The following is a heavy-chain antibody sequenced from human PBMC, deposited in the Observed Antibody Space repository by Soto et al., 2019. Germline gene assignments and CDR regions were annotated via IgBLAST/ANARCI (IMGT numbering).Heavy chain of an antibody. CDR2: IIPIFGTA. V-gene: IGHV1-69*06. J-gene: IGHJ2*01. Sequence: VQLVQSGAEVKKPGSSVKVSCQASGGTFISYAISWVRQAPGQGLEWMGGIIPIFGTANYAQKFQGRVTITADKSTSTAYMELSSLRSEDPAVYYCATCLADVSTISSPVPWYFDLWGRGPLVTVSS. D-gene: IGHD5-12*01. CDR1: GGTFISYA. CDR3: ATCLADVSTISSPVPWYFDL.